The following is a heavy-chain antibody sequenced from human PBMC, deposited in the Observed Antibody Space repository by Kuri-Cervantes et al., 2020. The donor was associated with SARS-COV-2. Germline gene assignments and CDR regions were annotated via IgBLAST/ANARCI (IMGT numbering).Heavy chain of an antibody. V-gene: IGHV1-2*02. J-gene: IGHJ4*02. D-gene: IGHD3-22*01. CDR2: INPNSGGT. Sequence: ASVKVSCKASGYTFTGYYMHWVRQAPGQGLEWMGWINPNSGGTNYAQKFQGRVTMTRDTSISTAYMELSRLRSDDTAVYYCARGGRLTYYYDSSGYYPPIDYWGQGTLVTVSS. CDR1: GYTFTGYY. CDR3: ARGGRLTYYYDSSGYYPPIDY.